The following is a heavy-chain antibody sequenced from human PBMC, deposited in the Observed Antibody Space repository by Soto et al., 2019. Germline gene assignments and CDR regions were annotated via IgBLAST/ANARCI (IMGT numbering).Heavy chain of an antibody. Sequence: AETLSLTCTVSDGSISTDYWTWVRQAPGKGLEWIGYISYSGSTNYNPSLKSRFTILLSTSKKQFSLKLSSVTAADTAVYYCARGTRAKQYYNYFYGMDVWGQGTTVNVS. V-gene: IGHV4-59*01. J-gene: IGHJ6*02. CDR2: ISYSGST. CDR3: ARGTRAKQYYNYFYGMDV. CDR1: DGSISTDY.